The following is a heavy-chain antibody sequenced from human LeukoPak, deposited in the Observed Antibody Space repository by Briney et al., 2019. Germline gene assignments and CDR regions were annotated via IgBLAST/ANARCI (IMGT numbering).Heavy chain of an antibody. CDR2: IDWNGGTT. Sequence: PGGSLRLSCAASGFTFVNSGMTWVRQVPGKGLEWVSGIDWNGGTTGYADSVKGRFTVSRDNAKNSLYLQMNSLRVEDTALYYCAKIKDSSGYYYFTLDYWGQRTLVTVSS. V-gene: IGHV3-20*04. D-gene: IGHD3-22*01. J-gene: IGHJ4*02. CDR1: GFTFVNSG. CDR3: AKIKDSSGYYYFTLDY.